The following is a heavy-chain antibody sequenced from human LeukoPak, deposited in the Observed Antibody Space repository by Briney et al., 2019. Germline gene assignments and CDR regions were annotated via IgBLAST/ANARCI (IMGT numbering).Heavy chain of an antibody. J-gene: IGHJ4*02. CDR2: VYYTGST. D-gene: IGHD6-19*01. Sequence: SETLSLTCTVSGASISNSYWTWIRQPPGKGLEWIGYVYYTGSTNYNSSLKSRVTISIDTSKNQFSLKLTSVTAADTAVYYCARRVEPVAGTGSFDYWGQETLVTVSS. CDR3: ARRVEPVAGTGSFDY. CDR1: GASISNSY. V-gene: IGHV4-59*08.